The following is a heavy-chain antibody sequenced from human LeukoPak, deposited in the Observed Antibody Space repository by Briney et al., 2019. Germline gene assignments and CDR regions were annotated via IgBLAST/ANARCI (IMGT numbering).Heavy chain of an antibody. D-gene: IGHD4-17*01. J-gene: IGHJ4*02. V-gene: IGHV3-23*01. CDR1: GFTFSSYA. CDR3: AKDRSEGKYGDEFDY. CDR2: ISGSGGST. Sequence: PGGSLRLSCAASGFTFSSYAMSWVRQAPGKGLEWVSAISGSGGSTYYADSVKGRFTISRDNSKNTLYLQMNSLRVEDTAVYFCAKDRSEGKYGDEFDYWGQGTLVTVSS.